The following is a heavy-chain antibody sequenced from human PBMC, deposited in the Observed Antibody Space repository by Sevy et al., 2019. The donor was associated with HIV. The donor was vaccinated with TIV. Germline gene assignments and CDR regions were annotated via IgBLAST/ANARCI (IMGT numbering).Heavy chain of an antibody. Sequence: GGSLRLSCAASGFTFSSYWMHWVRQAPGKGLVWVSHINSDGSSTNYADSVKGRFTISRDNAKNTLYLQMNSLRAEDTAVYYCQGENYYGSYGMDVWGQGTTVTVSS. CDR2: INSDGSST. CDR1: GFTFSSYW. CDR3: QGENYYGSYGMDV. D-gene: IGHD3-22*01. J-gene: IGHJ6*02. V-gene: IGHV3-74*01.